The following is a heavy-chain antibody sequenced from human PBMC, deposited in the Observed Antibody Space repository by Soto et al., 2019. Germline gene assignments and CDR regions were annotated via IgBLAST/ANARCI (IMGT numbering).Heavy chain of an antibody. D-gene: IGHD3-10*01. CDR1: GYTLTELS. Sequence: ASVKVSCKVSGYTLTELSMHWVRQAPGKGLEWMGGFDPEDGETIYAQKFQGRVTMTEDTSTDTAYMELSSLRSEDTAVHYCATNPISDHDAFDIWGQGTMVTVSS. V-gene: IGHV1-24*01. J-gene: IGHJ3*02. CDR3: ATNPISDHDAFDI. CDR2: FDPEDGET.